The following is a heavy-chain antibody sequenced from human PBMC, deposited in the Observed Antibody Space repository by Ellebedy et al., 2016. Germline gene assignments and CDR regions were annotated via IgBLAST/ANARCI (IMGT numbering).Heavy chain of an antibody. Sequence: ASVKVSCKVSGYTLTELSMHWVRQAPGKGLEWMGGFDPEDGETIYAQKFQGRVTMTEDTSTDTAYMELSSLRSEDTAVYYCATLESSWYPFDYWGQGTLVTVSS. CDR1: GYTLTELS. CDR3: ATLESSWYPFDY. V-gene: IGHV1-24*01. D-gene: IGHD6-13*01. J-gene: IGHJ4*02. CDR2: FDPEDGET.